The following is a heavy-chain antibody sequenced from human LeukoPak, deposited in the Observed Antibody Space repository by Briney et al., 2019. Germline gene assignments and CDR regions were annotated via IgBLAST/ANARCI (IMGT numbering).Heavy chain of an antibody. CDR1: GFTFSDYD. CDR2: MGTAGDT. CDR3: ARVAKERVGGVYYFDY. V-gene: IGHV3-13*01. Sequence: GGSLRLSCAASGFTFSDYDMHCVREATGKGLEWGSAMGTAGDTYYTGSVKGRFTISRENAKNSLYLQMHSLRAGDTAVYYCARVAKERVGGVYYFDYWGQGTLVTVSS. D-gene: IGHD1-1*01. J-gene: IGHJ4*02.